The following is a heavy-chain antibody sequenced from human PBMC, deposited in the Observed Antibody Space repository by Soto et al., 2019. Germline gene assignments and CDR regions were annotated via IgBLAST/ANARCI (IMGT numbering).Heavy chain of an antibody. D-gene: IGHD5-18*01. CDR3: VRHSGYSSNWGEFDP. J-gene: IGHJ5*02. CDR2: TAYTGNT. V-gene: IGHV4-59*08. CDR1: GGSITSYH. Sequence: SETLSLTCVVSGGSITSYHWSWVRQFPGKGLEWIAYTAYTGNTYYNPSLKSRVTISVDRTKNQFSLNLTSVTAADMAVYYCVRHSGYSSNWGEFDPWGQGTLVTVSS.